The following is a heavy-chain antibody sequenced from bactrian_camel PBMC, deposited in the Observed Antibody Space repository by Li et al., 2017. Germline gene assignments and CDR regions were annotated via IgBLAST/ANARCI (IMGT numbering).Heavy chain of an antibody. CDR2: IDSDGGTT. CDR1: GFTSSSYY. V-gene: IGHV3S40*01. J-gene: IGHJ6*01. D-gene: IGHD3*01. Sequence: VQLVESGGGLVQPGGSLRLSCAVNGFTSSSYYIYWVRQAPGKGLEWVSIIDSDGGTTKYADSVKGRFTFSRDNNKNSVYLQMSSLKPEDTAVYYCVRSYTSSWVDGFGYWGQGTQVTVS. CDR3: VRSYTSSWVDGFGY.